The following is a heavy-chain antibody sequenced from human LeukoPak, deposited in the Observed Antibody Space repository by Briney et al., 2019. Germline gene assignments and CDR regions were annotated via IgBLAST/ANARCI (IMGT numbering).Heavy chain of an antibody. CDR2: IYTSGST. D-gene: IGHD4-17*01. CDR3: ARSHYGDYGMVPDY. Sequence: SETLSLTCTVSGYSISSGYYWGWIRQPPGKGLEWIGRIYTSGSTNYNPSLKSRVTISVDTSKNQFSLKLSSVTAADTAVYYCARSHYGDYGMVPDYWGQGTLVTVSS. V-gene: IGHV4-38-2*02. CDR1: GYSISSGYY. J-gene: IGHJ4*02.